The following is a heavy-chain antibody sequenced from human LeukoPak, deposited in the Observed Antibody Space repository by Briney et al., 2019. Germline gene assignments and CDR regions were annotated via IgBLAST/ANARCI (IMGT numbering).Heavy chain of an antibody. CDR3: ARESPPAIVVVPAAIYY. CDR1: GFTFSDYY. J-gene: IGHJ4*02. V-gene: IGHV3-11*01. CDR2: ISSSGSTI. Sequence: GGSLRLSCAASGFTFSDYYMSWTRQAPGKGLEWVSYISSSGSTIYYADSVKGRFTISRDNAKNSLYLQMNSLRAEDTAVYYCARESPPAIVVVPAAIYYWGQGTLVTVSS. D-gene: IGHD2-2*01.